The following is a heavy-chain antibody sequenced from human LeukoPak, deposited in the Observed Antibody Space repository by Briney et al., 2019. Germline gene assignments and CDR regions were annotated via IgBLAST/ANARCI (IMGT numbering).Heavy chain of an antibody. D-gene: IGHD3-9*01. CDR2: IYYSGST. CDR1: GGSISSSSYY. Sequence: PSETLSLTCTVSGGSISSSSYYWGWIRQPPGKGLEWIGSIYYSGSTYYNPSLKSRVTISVDTSKNQFSLKLSSVTAADTAVYYCASIDYDILTGYYGPGEYWGQGTLVTVSS. J-gene: IGHJ4*02. V-gene: IGHV4-39*07. CDR3: ASIDYDILTGYYGPGEY.